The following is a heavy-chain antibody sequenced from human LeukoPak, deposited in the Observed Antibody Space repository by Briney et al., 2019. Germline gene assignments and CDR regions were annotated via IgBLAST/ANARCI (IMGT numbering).Heavy chain of an antibody. CDR3: AKRFCSATRCFHFDY. V-gene: IGHV3-23*01. CDR1: GLTFAGYD. J-gene: IGHJ4*02. D-gene: IGHD2-2*01. CDR2: ISASGDNT. Sequence: GGSLRLSCAASGLTFAGYDMSWVRRAPGKGLEWVSTISASGDNTYYAGSVKGRFTISRDNSKNTLYLQMDSLRAEDTAVYYCAKRFCSATRCFHFDYWGQGTPVTVSS.